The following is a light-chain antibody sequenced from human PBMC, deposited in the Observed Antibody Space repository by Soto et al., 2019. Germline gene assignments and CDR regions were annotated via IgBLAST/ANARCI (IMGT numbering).Light chain of an antibody. V-gene: IGKV1-27*01. J-gene: IGKJ4*01. Sequence: DIQMTQSPSSLSASVRDRITITCRASQGISNFLAWYQQKPGKVPKLLIYAASTLQSGFPSRFSGSGSGTDFTLTISSLQPEDVATYYCQKYNSAPPTFGGGTKVEIK. CDR2: AAS. CDR3: QKYNSAPPT. CDR1: QGISNF.